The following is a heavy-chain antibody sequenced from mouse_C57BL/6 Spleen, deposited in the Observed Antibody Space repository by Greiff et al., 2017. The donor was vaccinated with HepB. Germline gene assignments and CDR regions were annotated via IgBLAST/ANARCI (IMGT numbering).Heavy chain of an antibody. Sequence: EVHLVESGPGLVKPSQSLSLTCSVTGYSITSGYYWNWIRQFPGNKLEWMGYISYDGSNNYNPSLKNRISITRDTSKNQFFLKLNSVTTEDTATYYCARKERNDGYYFDYWGQGTTLTVSS. D-gene: IGHD2-3*01. J-gene: IGHJ2*01. CDR2: ISYDGSN. V-gene: IGHV3-6*01. CDR3: ARKERNDGYYFDY. CDR1: GYSITSGYY.